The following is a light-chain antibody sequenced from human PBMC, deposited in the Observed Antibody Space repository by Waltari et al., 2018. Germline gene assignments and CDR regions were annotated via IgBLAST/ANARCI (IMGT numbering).Light chain of an antibody. V-gene: IGLV1-44*01. J-gene: IGLJ1*01. CDR3: ASWDGSLSGYV. CDR1: SPNLRRKT. Sequence: QSVLTQPPSASGTPGQRVTISCSGSSPNLRRKTCNWYQQLPGRAPKLLIFNNEDRPSGVPDRFSGSWSGTSASLAISGLQSDDEATYYCASWDGSLSGYVFGTGTRVTVL. CDR2: NNE.